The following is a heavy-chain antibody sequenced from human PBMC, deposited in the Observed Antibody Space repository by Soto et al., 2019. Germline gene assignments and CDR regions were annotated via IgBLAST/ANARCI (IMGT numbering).Heavy chain of an antibody. V-gene: IGHV3-30*18. CDR2: ISYDGSNK. D-gene: IGHD5-12*01. CDR1: GFTFSSYW. Sequence: PGGSLRLSCAASGFTFSSYWMHWVRQAPGKGLEWVAVISYDGSNKYYADSVKGRFTISRDNSKNTLYLQMNSLRAEDTAVYYCAKDARYSGYEGYGMDVWGQGTTVTVSS. CDR3: AKDARYSGYEGYGMDV. J-gene: IGHJ6*02.